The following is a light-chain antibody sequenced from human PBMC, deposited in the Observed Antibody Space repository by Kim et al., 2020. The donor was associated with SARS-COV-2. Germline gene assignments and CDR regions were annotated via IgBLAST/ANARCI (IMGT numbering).Light chain of an antibody. CDR2: SNS. Sequence: GQRVTITGSGSSSNIGGNPVYWYQQLPGTAPKLLIYSNSQRPSGVPDRFSGSKSGTSASLAISGLRSEDEADYHCATWDASLSGHVFGTGTKVTVL. J-gene: IGLJ1*01. CDR3: ATWDASLSGHV. CDR1: SSNIGGNP. V-gene: IGLV1-47*02.